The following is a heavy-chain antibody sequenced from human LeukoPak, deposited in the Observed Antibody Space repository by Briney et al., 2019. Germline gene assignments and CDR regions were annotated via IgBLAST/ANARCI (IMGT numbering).Heavy chain of an antibody. D-gene: IGHD1-26*01. CDR2: ISSSSSYI. J-gene: IGHJ4*02. Sequence: RAGGSLRLSCAASGFTFSSYSMNWVRQAPGKGLEWVSSISSSSSYIYYADSVKGRFTISRDNAKNSLYLQMNSLRAEDTAVYYCARGLQVSVVGATRYWGQGTLVTVSS. CDR1: GFTFSSYS. V-gene: IGHV3-21*01. CDR3: ARGLQVSVVGATRY.